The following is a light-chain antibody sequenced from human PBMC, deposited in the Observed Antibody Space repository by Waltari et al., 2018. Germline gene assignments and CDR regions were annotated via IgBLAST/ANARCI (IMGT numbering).Light chain of an antibody. V-gene: IGLV1-47*01. CDR1: SSNIGSNY. CDR3: AAWDGSLSGRL. Sequence: QSVLTQPPSASGTPGQRVSFSCSGSSSNIGSNYVFWYQQFPGTAPKLLIYRDDQRPSGGPDRFSASKGGTSAALVISAVRSEDEADYYCAAWDGSLSGRLFGGVTRLTVL. CDR2: RDD. J-gene: IGLJ3*02.